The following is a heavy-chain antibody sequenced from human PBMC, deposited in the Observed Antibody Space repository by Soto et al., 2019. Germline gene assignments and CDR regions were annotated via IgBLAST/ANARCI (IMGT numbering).Heavy chain of an antibody. CDR1: GLTFSSYS. J-gene: IGHJ6*02. Sequence: EVQLVESGGGLVKPGGSLRLSCAASGLTFSSYSMNWVRQAPGKGLEWVSSISSSSSYIYYADSVKGRFTISRDNAKNSLXXXXXXXXXXXXXXXXXXXXXXXXXXLVYGMDVWGQGTTVTVSS. CDR2: ISSSSSYI. CDR3: XXXXXXXXXLVYGMDV. V-gene: IGHV3-21*01.